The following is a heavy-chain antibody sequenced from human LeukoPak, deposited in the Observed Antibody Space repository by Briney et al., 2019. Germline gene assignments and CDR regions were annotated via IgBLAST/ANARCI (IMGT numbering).Heavy chain of an antibody. Sequence: GASVKVSCKASGYTFTSYYMHWVRQAPGQGLEWMGGIIPIFGTANYAQKFQGRVTITADKSTSTAYMELSSLRSEDTAVYYCESWIDAFDIWGQGTMVTVSS. J-gene: IGHJ3*02. D-gene: IGHD5-12*01. CDR2: IIPIFGTA. V-gene: IGHV1-69*06. CDR3: ESWIDAFDI. CDR1: GYTFTSYY.